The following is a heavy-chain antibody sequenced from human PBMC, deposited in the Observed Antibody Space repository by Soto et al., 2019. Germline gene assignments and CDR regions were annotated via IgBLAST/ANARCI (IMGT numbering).Heavy chain of an antibody. CDR1: GFTFSSYA. CDR3: AKNFYFDS. CDR2: INAVDEYT. V-gene: IGHV3-23*01. Sequence: EVHLLESGGGWVQPGGSLRLSCAASGFTFSSYAMSWVRQAPGKGLEWVSSINAVDEYTKYADSVEGSFTISRHNPKNTVYLQMNSLRAEDTAVYYCAKNFYFDSWGQGTLVTVSP. J-gene: IGHJ4*02.